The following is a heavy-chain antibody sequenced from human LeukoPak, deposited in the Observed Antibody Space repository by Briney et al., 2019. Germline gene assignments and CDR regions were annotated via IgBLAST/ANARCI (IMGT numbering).Heavy chain of an antibody. Sequence: GGSLRLSCAASGFTFVSYAMSWVRQAPGKGLEWVSTISGSAANTYYADSVQGRFTISRDDARESVFLQMDGLRVDDTAVYYCARTYDFGRGPPGDAFDNWGPGTWVIVSA. CDR3: ARTYDFGRGPPGDAFDN. CDR1: GFTFVSYA. D-gene: IGHD3-3*01. J-gene: IGHJ3*02. CDR2: ISGSAANT. V-gene: IGHV3-23*01.